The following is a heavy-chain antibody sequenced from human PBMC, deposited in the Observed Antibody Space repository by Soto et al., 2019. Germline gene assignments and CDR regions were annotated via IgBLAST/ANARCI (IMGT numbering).Heavy chain of an antibody. J-gene: IGHJ6*02. CDR1: VFTFSRYA. Sequence: WGSLRLSWAPSVFTFSRYAMSWVRQAPGKGLEWVSGISGGGGSTYYADSVKGRFTISRDNSKNTLFLQMNSLRAEDSAVYYCANSPTGWFGDITSNYGMDLWGQGTTFTVSS. CDR3: ANSPTGWFGDITSNYGMDL. CDR2: ISGGGGST. D-gene: IGHD3-10*01. V-gene: IGHV3-23*01.